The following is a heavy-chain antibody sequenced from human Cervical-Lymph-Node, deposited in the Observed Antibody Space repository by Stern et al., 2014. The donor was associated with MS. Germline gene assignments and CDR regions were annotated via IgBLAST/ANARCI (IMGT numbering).Heavy chain of an antibody. Sequence: QMQLVQSGAEVKKPGSSVRVSCKASGGSFQSYAFNWLRQAPGQGLEWMGDIVPMFAKANYAQKCQGRVTVTADEATNTVYMELSFLTSEDTAVYYCARERSIHYPAFAPWGQGTLVTVSS. V-gene: IGHV1-69*01. CDR3: ARERSIHYPAFAP. J-gene: IGHJ5*02. CDR2: IVPMFAKA. CDR1: GGSFQSYA. D-gene: IGHD3-10*01.